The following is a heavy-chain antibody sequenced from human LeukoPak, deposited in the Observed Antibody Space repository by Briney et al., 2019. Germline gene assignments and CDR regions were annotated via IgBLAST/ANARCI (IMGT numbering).Heavy chain of an antibody. D-gene: IGHD5-12*01. Sequence: GGSLRLSCAASGFTFSSYSMNWVRQAPGKGLEWVSYISSSSSTIYYADSVKGRFTISRDNAKNSLYLQMNSLRDEDTAVYYCARTYDENPLGWFDPWGQGTLVTVSS. J-gene: IGHJ5*02. V-gene: IGHV3-48*02. CDR2: ISSSSSTI. CDR1: GFTFSSYS. CDR3: ARTYDENPLGWFDP.